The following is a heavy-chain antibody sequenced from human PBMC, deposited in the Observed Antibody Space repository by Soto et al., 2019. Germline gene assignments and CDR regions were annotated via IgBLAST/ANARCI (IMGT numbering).Heavy chain of an antibody. V-gene: IGHV3-48*01. D-gene: IGHD2-15*01. CDR1: GFTFSSYS. CDR3: ARDGGYCSGGSCYPEPFDY. Sequence: GGSLRLSCAASGFTFSSYSMNWVRQAPGKGLEWVSYISSSSSTIYYADSVEGRFTISRDNAKNSLYLQMNSLRAEDTAVYYCARDGGYCSGGSCYPEPFDYWGQGTLVTVSS. CDR2: ISSSSSTI. J-gene: IGHJ4*02.